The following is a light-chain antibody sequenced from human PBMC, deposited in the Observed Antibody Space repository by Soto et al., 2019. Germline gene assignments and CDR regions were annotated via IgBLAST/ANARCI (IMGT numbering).Light chain of an antibody. J-gene: IGKJ1*01. CDR2: GAS. V-gene: IGKV3-20*01. Sequence: ELVMKQSPATLSVSNGERATLSCRASQSVSSNLAWYQQKPGQAPRLLISGASSRATGIPDRFSGSGSGTDFTLTISRLEPEDFAVYYCQQYGSSRGTFDQEAKVDIK. CDR3: QQYGSSRGT. CDR1: QSVSSN.